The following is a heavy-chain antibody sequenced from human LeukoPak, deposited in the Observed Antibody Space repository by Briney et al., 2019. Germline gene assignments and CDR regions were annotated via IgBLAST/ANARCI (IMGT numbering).Heavy chain of an antibody. J-gene: IGHJ4*02. CDR3: ARDGAYYYDSSGYWPFDY. Sequence: ASVKVSCKASGYTCTSYGISWVRQAPGQGLEWMGWISAYNGNTNYAQKLQGRVTMTTDTSTSTAYMELRSLRSDDTAVYYCARDGAYYYDSSGYWPFDYWGQGTLVTVSS. V-gene: IGHV1-18*01. CDR1: GYTCTSYG. D-gene: IGHD3-22*01. CDR2: ISAYNGNT.